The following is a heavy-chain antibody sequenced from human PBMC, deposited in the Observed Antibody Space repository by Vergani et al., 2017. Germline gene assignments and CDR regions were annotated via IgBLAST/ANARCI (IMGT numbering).Heavy chain of an antibody. CDR3: AKDVIRGYSGYDY. D-gene: IGHD5-12*01. CDR2: ISGSGGST. Sequence: EVQLLESGGGLVQPGGSLRLSCAASGFTFSSYAMSWVRQAPGKGLEWVSAISGSGGSTYYADSVKGRFTISRDNSKNALYLQMNSLRAEDTAVYYCAKDVIRGYSGYDYWGQGTLVTVSS. J-gene: IGHJ4*02. V-gene: IGHV3-23*01. CDR1: GFTFSSYA.